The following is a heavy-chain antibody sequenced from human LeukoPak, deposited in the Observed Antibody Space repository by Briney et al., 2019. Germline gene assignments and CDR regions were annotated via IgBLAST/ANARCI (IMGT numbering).Heavy chain of an antibody. D-gene: IGHD3-10*01. V-gene: IGHV3-21*01. CDR2: ISSSSSYI. J-gene: IGHJ4*02. Sequence: GGSLRLSCAASGFTFSSYSMNWVRQAPGKGLEWVSSISSSSSYIYYADSVKGRFTISRDNAKNSLYLQMNSLRAEDTAVYYCARDSGERGSGSYLIAYWGQGTLVTVSS. CDR1: GFTFSSYS. CDR3: ARDSGERGSGSYLIAY.